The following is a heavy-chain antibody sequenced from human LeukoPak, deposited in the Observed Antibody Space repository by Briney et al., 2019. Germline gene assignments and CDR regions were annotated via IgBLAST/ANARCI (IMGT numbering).Heavy chain of an antibody. J-gene: IGHJ6*03. CDR3: AKDGWGVVINYYYYYMDV. D-gene: IGHD3-3*01. Sequence: PGRSLRLSCAASEFTFSSYVMHWVRQAPGKGLEWVAVMSYDGKNKYYADSVKGRFTISRDNSKNTLYLQMNSLRAEDTAVYYCAKDGWGVVINYYYYYMDVWGKGTTVTVSS. CDR2: MSYDGKNK. V-gene: IGHV3-30*18. CDR1: EFTFSSYV.